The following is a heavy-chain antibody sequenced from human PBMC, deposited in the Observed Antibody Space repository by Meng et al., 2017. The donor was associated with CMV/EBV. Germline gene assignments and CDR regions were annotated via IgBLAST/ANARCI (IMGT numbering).Heavy chain of an antibody. D-gene: IGHD2-2*01. CDR3: ASAGIVVVVHAAVRAFGY. Sequence: ASVKVSCKASGYTFTSYYMHWVRQAPGQGLEWMGIINPSGGSTSYAQKFQGRVTMTRDTSTSTVYMELSSLRSEDTAVYYCASAGIVVVVHAAVRAFGYWGQGTLVTVSS. V-gene: IGHV1-46*01. CDR2: INPSGGST. CDR1: GYTFTSYY. J-gene: IGHJ4*02.